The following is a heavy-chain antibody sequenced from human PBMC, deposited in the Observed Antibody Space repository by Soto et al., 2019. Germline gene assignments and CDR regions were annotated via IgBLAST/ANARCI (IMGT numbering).Heavy chain of an antibody. V-gene: IGHV1-69*02. J-gene: IGHJ5*02. D-gene: IGHD3-10*01. CDR3: ARGSTIVRGAPSWFDP. CDR1: GGTFSRYT. Sequence: QVQLVQSGAEVKKPGSSVKVSCKASGGTFSRYTINWVRQAPGQGLEWMGRIIPIAAIANYTQKFQGRVTIPVEKSSTTAYMELSSLRSDDTAVYYCARGSTIVRGAPSWFDPWGQGTLVTVSS. CDR2: IIPIAAIA.